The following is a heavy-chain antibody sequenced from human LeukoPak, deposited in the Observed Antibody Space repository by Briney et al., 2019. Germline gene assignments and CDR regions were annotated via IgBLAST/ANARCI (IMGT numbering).Heavy chain of an antibody. V-gene: IGHV3-21*01. CDR2: ISSSSSYI. CDR3: ARGDTAMPDY. CDR1: GFTFSSYS. D-gene: IGHD5-18*01. Sequence: GGSLRLSCAASGFTFSSYSMNWVRQAPGKGLGWVSSISSSSSYIYYADSVKGRFTISRDNAKNSLYLQMNSLRAEDTAVYYCARGDTAMPDYWGQGTLVTVSS. J-gene: IGHJ4*02.